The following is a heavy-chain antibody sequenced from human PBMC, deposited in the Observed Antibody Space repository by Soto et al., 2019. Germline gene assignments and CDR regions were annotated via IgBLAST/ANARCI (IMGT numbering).Heavy chain of an antibody. CDR1: YTGLRCLY. CDR2: IQMTGTT. V-gene: IGHV3-53*01. D-gene: IGHD6-25*01. J-gene: IGHJ6*02. CDR3: SGDPSGHAEGDWFHGVDV. Sequence: GVSVRLTCTASYTGLRCLYIRWVRPAQGEGLEWVAIIQMTGTTDYEKSVQGHSSFPRDNYQHTFFLQMHSLRAEDTAVYFCSGDPSGHAEGDWFHGVDVWGQGTKVTVSS.